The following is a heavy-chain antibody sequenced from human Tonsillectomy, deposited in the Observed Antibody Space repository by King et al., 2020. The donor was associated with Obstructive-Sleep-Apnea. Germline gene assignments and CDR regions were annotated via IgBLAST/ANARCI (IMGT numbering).Heavy chain of an antibody. V-gene: IGHV5-51*01. D-gene: IGHD6-19*01. CDR1: GYTFPTYW. CDR2: IYPGDSDT. CDR3: ARQSIEVAGRDFDY. J-gene: IGHJ4*02. Sequence: QLVQSGAEVKKPGASLKISCKGSGYTFPTYWIGWVRQMPGKGLEWMGIIYPGDSDTRYSPSFQGQVTISADKSISTAYLQWSSLKASDTAIYYCARQSIEVAGRDFDYWGQGTLVTVSS.